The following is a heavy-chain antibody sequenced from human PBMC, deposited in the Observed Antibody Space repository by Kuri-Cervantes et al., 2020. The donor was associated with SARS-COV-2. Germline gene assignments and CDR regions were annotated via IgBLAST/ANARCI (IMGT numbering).Heavy chain of an antibody. CDR1: GFTFSNAW. Sequence: GESLKISCAASGFTFSNAWMNWVRQAPGKGLEWVGRIKSKTDGRTTDYAAPVKGRFTISRDDSKNTLYLQMNSLKTEDTAVYYCTTDSSSSWHVDYWGQGTLVTVSS. CDR3: TTDSSSSWHVDY. V-gene: IGHV3-15*07. D-gene: IGHD6-13*01. J-gene: IGHJ4*02. CDR2: IKSKTDGRTT.